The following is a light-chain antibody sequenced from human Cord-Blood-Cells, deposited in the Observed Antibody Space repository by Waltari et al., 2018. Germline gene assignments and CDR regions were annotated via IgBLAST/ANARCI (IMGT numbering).Light chain of an antibody. V-gene: IGKV3-11*01. CDR1: PGVSSY. CDR2: DAS. J-gene: IGKJ5*01. Sequence: EIVLTQSPATLSLSPGERATLPCRASPGVSSYLAWYQQKPGQAPRLLIYDASNGATGIPARFSGSGSGTDFTLTISSLEPEDFAVYYCQQRSNWPPITFGQGTRLEIK. CDR3: QQRSNWPPIT.